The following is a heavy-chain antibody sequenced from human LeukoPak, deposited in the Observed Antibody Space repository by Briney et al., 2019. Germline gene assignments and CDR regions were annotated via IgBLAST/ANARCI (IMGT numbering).Heavy chain of an antibody. Sequence: SETLSLTCTVSGGSIGTYYWSWIRQLPGKGLEWIGYIYYTGSTNYNPSLKSRVTISVDTSKNQFSLKLSSVTAADTAVYYCAKTGHYYDSSGSYAFDIWGQGTMVTVSS. CDR2: IYYTGST. V-gene: IGHV4-59*12. CDR3: AKTGHYYDSSGSYAFDI. J-gene: IGHJ3*02. CDR1: GGSIGTYY. D-gene: IGHD3-22*01.